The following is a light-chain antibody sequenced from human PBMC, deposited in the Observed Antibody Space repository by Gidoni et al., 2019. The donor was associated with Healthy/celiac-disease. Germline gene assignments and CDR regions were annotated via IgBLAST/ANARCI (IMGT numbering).Light chain of an antibody. J-gene: IGKJ4*01. CDR1: QDISNY. Sequence: DIQMTQSPSSLSASVGDRVTITCQASQDISNYLNWYQQKPGKAPKLLIYDASNLETGVPSRFSGSGSGTDFTFTISSLQPEDIATYYCQQYDNLLSPRTFGGGTKVEIK. CDR2: DAS. V-gene: IGKV1-33*01. CDR3: QQYDNLLSPRT.